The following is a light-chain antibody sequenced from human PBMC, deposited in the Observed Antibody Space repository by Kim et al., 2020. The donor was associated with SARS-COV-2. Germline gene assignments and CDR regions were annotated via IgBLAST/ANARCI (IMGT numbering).Light chain of an antibody. CDR3: NSRDSSGNLWV. Sequence: ALGHAVRITGQGDSLRSYFASWYQQKSGQAPVLVIFDKDNRPSGIPDRFSGSSAGNTASLTITGAQAEDEADYYCNSRDSSGNLWVFGGGTQLTVL. CDR2: DKD. J-gene: IGLJ3*02. CDR1: SLRSYF. V-gene: IGLV3-19*01.